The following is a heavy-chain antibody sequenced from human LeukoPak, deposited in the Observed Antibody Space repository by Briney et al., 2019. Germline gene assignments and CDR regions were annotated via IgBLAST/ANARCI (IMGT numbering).Heavy chain of an antibody. D-gene: IGHD3-3*01. CDR3: ARGGYYAASDL. CDR1: GFSFSSHA. J-gene: IGHJ5*02. V-gene: IGHV3-64*02. Sequence: PGGSLRLSCAASGFSFSSHAMHWVRQAPGKGLEYVSAILSDGGNTYYADSVRGRFTISRDNSKNTLFLQMGSLRPDDMAAYYCARGGYYAASDLWGQGALVTVSS. CDR2: ILSDGGNT.